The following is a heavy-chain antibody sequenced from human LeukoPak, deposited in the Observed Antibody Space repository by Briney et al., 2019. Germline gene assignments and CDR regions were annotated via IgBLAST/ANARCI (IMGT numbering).Heavy chain of an antibody. Sequence: SETLSLTCTVPGGSISSYYWSWIRQPPEKGLEWIGYIYYSGSSNYNPSLKSGVTISVDTSKNQFSLKLRSVTAADTAVYYCARVGLVDYYYYAMDVWGQGTTVTVSS. CDR3: ARVGLVDYYYYAMDV. J-gene: IGHJ6*02. V-gene: IGHV4-59*01. CDR2: IYYSGSS. D-gene: IGHD1-26*01. CDR1: GGSISSYY.